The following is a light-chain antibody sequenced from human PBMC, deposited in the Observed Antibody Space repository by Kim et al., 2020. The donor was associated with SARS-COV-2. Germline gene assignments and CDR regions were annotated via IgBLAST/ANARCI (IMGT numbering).Light chain of an antibody. CDR3: QQFNSYPLT. Sequence: AIQLTQSPSPLSASVGDRVTITCRASQGISSALAWYQQKPGKAPKLLIYDASSLESGVTSRFSGSGSGTDFTLTISSLQPEDFATYYCQQFNSYPLTFGGGTKVDIK. CDR1: QGISSA. V-gene: IGKV1-13*02. CDR2: DAS. J-gene: IGKJ4*01.